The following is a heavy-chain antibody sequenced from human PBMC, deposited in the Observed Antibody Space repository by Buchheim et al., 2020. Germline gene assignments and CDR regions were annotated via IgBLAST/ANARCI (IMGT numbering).Heavy chain of an antibody. Sequence: EVQLLESGGGLVQPGRSLRLSCAASGFTFSSYGMSWVRQAPGKGLEWVAVISGGGSNTYYVDSVKGRFTISRDNSKNTLYLRMNNLRVEDTAVYYCAKDRIAVAAMGAWPSWGQGTL. D-gene: IGHD6-19*01. J-gene: IGHJ4*02. CDR3: AKDRIAVAAMGAWPS. V-gene: IGHV3-23*01. CDR2: ISGGGSNT. CDR1: GFTFSSYG.